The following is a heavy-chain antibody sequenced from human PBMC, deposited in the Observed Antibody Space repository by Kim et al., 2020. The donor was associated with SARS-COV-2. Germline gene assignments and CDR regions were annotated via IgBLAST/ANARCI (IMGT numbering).Heavy chain of an antibody. CDR2: ISGSGGST. V-gene: IGHV3-23*01. CDR3: ANAARPREWELLDYYYGMDV. Sequence: GGSLRLSCAASGFTFSSYAMSWVRQAPGKGLEWVSAISGSGGSTYYADSVKGRFTISRDNSKNTLYLQMNSLRAEDTAVYYCANAARPREWELLDYYYGMDVWGQGTTVTVSS. CDR1: GFTFSSYA. D-gene: IGHD1-26*01. J-gene: IGHJ6*02.